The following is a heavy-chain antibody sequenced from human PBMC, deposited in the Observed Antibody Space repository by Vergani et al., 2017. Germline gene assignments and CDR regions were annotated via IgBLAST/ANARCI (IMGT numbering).Heavy chain of an antibody. V-gene: IGHV4-39*01. CDR2: IYYSGST. CDR1: CASIRSSNYY. J-gene: IGHJ5*02. CDR3: ARHSTVEWLVKLGWIDP. Sequence: QLQLHESGPGLVKPSATLSLPCSVSCASIRSSNYYLGWIRQPPGKGLEWIASIYYSGSTYYNPSLKSRVTISVDTSKNLFSLKLSSVTAADTAVYFCARHSTVEWLVKLGWIDPWGQGILVTVSS. D-gene: IGHD6-19*01.